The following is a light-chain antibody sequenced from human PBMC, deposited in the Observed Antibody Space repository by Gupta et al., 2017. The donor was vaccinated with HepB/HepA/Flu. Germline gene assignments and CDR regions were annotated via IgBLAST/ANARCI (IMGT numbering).Light chain of an antibody. CDR3: QQANTFPFT. Sequence: DTQMTQSPSSVSASVGDRVTITCRASQGTSTRLAWYQQKPGKAPKLLIYAASSLQSGVPSRFSGSGXGTDFTRTXNNLQPEDFATYYCQQANTFPFTFGXGTKVDCK. J-gene: IGKJ3*01. CDR2: AAS. V-gene: IGKV1D-12*01. CDR1: QGTSTR.